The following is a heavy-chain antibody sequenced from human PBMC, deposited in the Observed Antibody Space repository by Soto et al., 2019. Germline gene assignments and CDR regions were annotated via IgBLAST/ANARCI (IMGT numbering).Heavy chain of an antibody. V-gene: IGHV3-30*18. CDR1: GFTFSSYG. CDR3: AKVLGYCTSSSCSREAYYYSGMDV. Sequence: GGSLRLSCAASGFTFSSYGMHWVRQAPGRGLEWVAVISYDGGNKYYADSVKGRFTISRDNPKNTLYLQMNSLRAEDTAVYYCAKVLGYCTSSSCSREAYYYSGMDVWGQGTTVTVSS. D-gene: IGHD2-15*01. CDR2: ISYDGGNK. J-gene: IGHJ6*02.